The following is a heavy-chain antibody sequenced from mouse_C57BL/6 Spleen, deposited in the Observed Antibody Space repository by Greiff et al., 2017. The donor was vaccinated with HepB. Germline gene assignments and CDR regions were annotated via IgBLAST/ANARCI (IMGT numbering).Heavy chain of an antibody. D-gene: IGHD2-2*01. J-gene: IGHJ3*01. CDR3: AIQYGYFLCWLAY. V-gene: IGHV1-74*01. CDR1: GYTFTSYW. Sequence: VQLQESGAELVKPGASVKVSCKASGYTFTSYWMHWVKQRPGQGLEWIGRIHPSDSDTNYNQKFKGKATLTVDKSSSTAYMQLSSLTSDVSSVYYCAIQYGYFLCWLAYWGQGTLVTVSA. CDR2: IHPSDSDT.